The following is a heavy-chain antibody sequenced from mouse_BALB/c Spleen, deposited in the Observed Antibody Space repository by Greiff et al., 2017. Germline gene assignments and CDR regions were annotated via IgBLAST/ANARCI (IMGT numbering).Heavy chain of an antibody. V-gene: IGHV3-6*02. D-gene: IGHD2-1*01. CDR3: AGNYVGFDY. CDR2: ISYDGSN. J-gene: IGHJ2*01. Sequence: VQLKQSGPGLVKPSQSLSLTCSVTGYSITSGYYWNWIRQFPGNKLEWMGYISYDGSNNYNPSLKNRISITRDTSKNQFFLKLNSVTTEDTATYYCAGNYVGFDYWGQGTTLTVSS. CDR1: GYSITSGYY.